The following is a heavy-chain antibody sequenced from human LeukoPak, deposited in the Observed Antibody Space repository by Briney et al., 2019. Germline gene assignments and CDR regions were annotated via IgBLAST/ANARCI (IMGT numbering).Heavy chain of an antibody. CDR3: ARDRGVGVTWDFGY. J-gene: IGHJ4*02. Sequence: PSETLSLTCTVSGGSISSSSYYWGWIRQPPGKGLEWIGNIYYSGSTNYNPSLKSRVTISVDTSKNQFSLKLTSVTAADTAVYYCARDRGVGVTWDFGYWGQGTLVTVSS. V-gene: IGHV4-61*01. CDR2: IYYSGST. D-gene: IGHD1-26*01. CDR1: GGSISSSSYY.